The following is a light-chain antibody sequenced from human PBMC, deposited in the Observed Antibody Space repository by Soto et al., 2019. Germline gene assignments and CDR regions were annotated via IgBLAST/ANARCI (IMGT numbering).Light chain of an antibody. CDR3: AAWDDSLNEV. CDR1: SSNIGSNT. Sequence: QSVLTRRPSAAGTPGQRVTITCSGSSSNIGSNTVNWYQQLPGTAPKLLIYSNNQRPSGVPDRFSGSKSGTSASLAISGLQSEDEADYYCAAWDDSLNEVFGTGTKVTVL. CDR2: SNN. V-gene: IGLV1-44*01. J-gene: IGLJ1*01.